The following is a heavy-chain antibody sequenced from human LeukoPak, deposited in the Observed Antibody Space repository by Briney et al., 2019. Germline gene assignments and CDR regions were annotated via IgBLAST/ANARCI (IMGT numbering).Heavy chain of an antibody. D-gene: IGHD2-21*02. CDR2: IYHSGST. V-gene: IGHV4-34*01. J-gene: IGHJ4*02. CDR1: GGSFSGYY. Sequence: PSETLSLTCAVYGGSFSGYYWSWIRQPPGKGLEWIGEIYHSGSTNYNPSLKSRVTISVDKSKNQFSLKLSSVTAADTAVYYCARTVVTAIWEGPYYFDYWGQGTLVTVSS. CDR3: ARTVVTAIWEGPYYFDY.